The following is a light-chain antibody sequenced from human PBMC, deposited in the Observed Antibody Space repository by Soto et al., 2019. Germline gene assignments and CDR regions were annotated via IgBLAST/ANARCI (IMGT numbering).Light chain of an antibody. CDR2: RAS. Sequence: EIVMTQSPATLSVSPGGRATLSCRASQSVSSYLAWYQQRPGQPPRLLIYRASTRATNIPARFSGSGSGTEFSLTIRSLQSEDFAVYYCQQYSTWPPRYTFGQGTKMEI. J-gene: IGKJ2*01. CDR1: QSVSSY. CDR3: QQYSTWPPRYT. V-gene: IGKV3-15*01.